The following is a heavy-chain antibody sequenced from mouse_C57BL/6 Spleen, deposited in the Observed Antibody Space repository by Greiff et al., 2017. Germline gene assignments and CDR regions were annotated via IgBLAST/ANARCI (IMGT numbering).Heavy chain of an antibody. J-gene: IGHJ4*01. CDR3: AKRSNYRGYYAMDY. Sequence: ESGPGLVKPSPSLSLTCSVTGYSITSCYYWNWIRQFPGNKLEWMGYISYDGSNNYNPSLKNRISITRDTSKNQFFLKLNSVTTEDTATYYCAKRSNYRGYYAMDYWGQGTSVTVSS. CDR2: ISYDGSN. CDR1: GYSITSCYY. V-gene: IGHV3-6*01. D-gene: IGHD2-5*01.